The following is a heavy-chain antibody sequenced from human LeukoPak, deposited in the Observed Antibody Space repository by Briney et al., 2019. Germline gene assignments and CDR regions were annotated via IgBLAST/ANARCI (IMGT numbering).Heavy chain of an antibody. Sequence: ASVKVSCKASGHIFSDYYMHWVRQAPGQGLEWMGWMNVDSGGTKYAQKFQGRVTMTRDTSVSTAFMDLTILTSDDTAVYYCARDSKVTGTSFDSWGQGTLVTVSS. J-gene: IGHJ4*02. CDR2: MNVDSGGT. CDR1: GHIFSDYY. CDR3: ARDSKVTGTSFDS. V-gene: IGHV1-2*02. D-gene: IGHD2-21*02.